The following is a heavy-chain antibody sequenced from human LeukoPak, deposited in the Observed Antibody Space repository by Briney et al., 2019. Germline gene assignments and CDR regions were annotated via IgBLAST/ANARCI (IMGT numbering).Heavy chain of an antibody. Sequence: PGGSLRLSCVASGLTFDDYAMHWVRQAPGKGLEWVSLISGDGGSTFYADSVKGRFSISRDNSKNSLYLQMNSLRTEDTAMCYCAKESGKFDDWGQGTLVAVSS. D-gene: IGHD3-16*01. CDR1: GLTFDDYA. V-gene: IGHV3-43*02. J-gene: IGHJ4*02. CDR2: ISGDGGST. CDR3: AKESGKFDD.